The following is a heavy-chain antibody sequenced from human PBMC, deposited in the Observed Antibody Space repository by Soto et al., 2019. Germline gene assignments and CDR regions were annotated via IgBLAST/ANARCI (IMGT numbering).Heavy chain of an antibody. J-gene: IGHJ6*02. CDR1: GYTFTSYA. V-gene: IGHV1-3*01. CDR2: INAGNGNT. Sequence: QVQLVQSGAEVKKPGASVKVSCKASGYTFTSYAMHWVRQAPGQRLEWMGWINAGNGNTKYSQKFQGRVTITRDTSASTGYMELSSLRSEDTAVYYCARIYDFWSGYYGGMDVWGQGTTVTVSS. CDR3: ARIYDFWSGYYGGMDV. D-gene: IGHD3-3*01.